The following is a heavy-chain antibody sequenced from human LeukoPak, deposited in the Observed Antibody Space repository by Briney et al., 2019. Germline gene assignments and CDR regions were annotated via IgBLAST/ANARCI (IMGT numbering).Heavy chain of an antibody. CDR1: GFTFSSFA. CDR3: ARDLAPASL. V-gene: IGHV3-64D*06. Sequence: GGSLRRSCSASGFTFSSFAMNWVRQAPGKGLEYISAITSNGGSTYYADSVRGRFSISRDNSKNTLYLQMSSLSTEDTAVYYCARDLAPASLWGQGTLVTVSS. CDR2: ITSNGGST. D-gene: IGHD3-16*01. J-gene: IGHJ4*02.